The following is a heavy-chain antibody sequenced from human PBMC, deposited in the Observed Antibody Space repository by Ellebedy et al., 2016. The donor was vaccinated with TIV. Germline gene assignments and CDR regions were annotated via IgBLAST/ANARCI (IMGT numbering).Heavy chain of an antibody. V-gene: IGHV4-59*08. J-gene: IGHJ5*02. Sequence: SETLSLTCSVSGAAMTNYYWSWLRQSPGRGLEWIGYIYYSGGTKYNPSFKSRVTISVDTSRNQFSLRVTSVTAGDTAVYYCARHFSGGSYMSYFDPWGQGTLVTVSA. D-gene: IGHD2-15*01. CDR3: ARHFSGGSYMSYFDP. CDR2: IYYSGGT. CDR1: GAAMTNYY.